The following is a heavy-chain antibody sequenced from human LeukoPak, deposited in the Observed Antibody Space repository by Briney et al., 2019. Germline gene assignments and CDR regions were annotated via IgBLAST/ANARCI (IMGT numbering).Heavy chain of an antibody. V-gene: IGHV4-34*01. D-gene: IGHD3-10*02. Sequence: SETLSLTCAVYGGSFSGYYWSWIRQPPGKGLEWIGEINHSGSTHYNPSLKSRVTISVDTSKNQFSLKLSSVTAADTAVYYCAELGITMIGGVWGKGTTVTISS. J-gene: IGHJ6*04. CDR1: GGSFSGYY. CDR3: AELGITMIGGV. CDR2: INHSGST.